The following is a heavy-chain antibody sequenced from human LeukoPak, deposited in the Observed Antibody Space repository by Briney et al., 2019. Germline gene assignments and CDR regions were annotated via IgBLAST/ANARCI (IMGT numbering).Heavy chain of an antibody. CDR1: GFTSSSYA. CDR2: ISYDGSNK. J-gene: IGHJ4*02. V-gene: IGHV3-30-3*01. Sequence: GGSLRLSCAASGFTSSSYAMSWVRQAPGKGLEWVAVISYDGSNKYYADSVKGRFTISRDNSKNTLYLQMNSLRAEDTAVYYCARDIYGDYDSSGYCAYWGQGTLVTVSS. D-gene: IGHD3-22*01. CDR3: ARDIYGDYDSSGYCAY.